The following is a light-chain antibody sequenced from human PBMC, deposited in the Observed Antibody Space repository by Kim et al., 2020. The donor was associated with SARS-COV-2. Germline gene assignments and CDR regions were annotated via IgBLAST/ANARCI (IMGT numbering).Light chain of an antibody. V-gene: IGKV1-39*01. CDR3: QQSYRAPYT. Sequence: SASVGDRVNITCRASQNINIYLNWYQQKPGKAPNLLIYATSTLERGVPSRFSGSGSGTAFTLTISSLRPEDFATYYCQQSYRAPYTFGQGTKLEI. CDR1: QNINIY. J-gene: IGKJ2*01. CDR2: ATS.